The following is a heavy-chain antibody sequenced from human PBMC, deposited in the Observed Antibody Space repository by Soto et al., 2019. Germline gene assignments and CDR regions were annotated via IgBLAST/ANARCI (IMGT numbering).Heavy chain of an antibody. CDR1: GFTFSSNA. D-gene: IGHD6-19*01. J-gene: IGHJ4*02. V-gene: IGHV3-23*01. CDR2: ISGSGGNT. Sequence: PGGSLRLSCAASGFTFSSNAMSWVRQAPGKGLEWVSAISGSGGNTYYADSVNGRFTISRDNSKHTLYLQMNSLRAEDTGVYYCAKQGSGWYWYFDFWGQGNLVTVSS. CDR3: AKQGSGWYWYFDF.